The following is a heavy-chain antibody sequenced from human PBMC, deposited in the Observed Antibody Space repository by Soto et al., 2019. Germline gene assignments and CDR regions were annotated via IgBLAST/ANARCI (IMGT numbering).Heavy chain of an antibody. D-gene: IGHD3-10*01. CDR3: ARVPRANRGRDYYGMDV. V-gene: IGHV4-31*03. CDR2: ISYSGST. J-gene: IGHJ6*02. Sequence: LSLTCTVSGGSISSGGYYWSWIRQHPGEGLEWIGYISYSGSTYYNPSLKGRVTISVDTSEKQFSLRLSSVSAADTAVYYCARVPRANRGRDYYGMDVWGQGTTVTVSS. CDR1: GGSISSGGYY.